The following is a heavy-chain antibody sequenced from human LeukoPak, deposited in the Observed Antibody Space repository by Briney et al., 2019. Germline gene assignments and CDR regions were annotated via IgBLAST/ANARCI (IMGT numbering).Heavy chain of an antibody. V-gene: IGHV3-53*01. CDR1: GLTVRSNY. CDR2: IFGDNST. Sequence: GGSLRLSCAASGLTVRSNYMNWVRQAPGKGLEWVSLIFGDNSTHYADSVRGRFSISRDNSKNTVYLQMNSLRAEDTAVYYCTRKYCSGGSCLDDIFDIWGQGTIVTVSS. CDR3: TRKYCSGGSCLDDIFDI. J-gene: IGHJ3*02. D-gene: IGHD2-15*01.